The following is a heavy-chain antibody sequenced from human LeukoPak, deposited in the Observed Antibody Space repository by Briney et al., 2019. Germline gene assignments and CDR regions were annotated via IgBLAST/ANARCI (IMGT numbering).Heavy chain of an antibody. V-gene: IGHV4-39*01. J-gene: IGHJ6*02. CDR1: GDSITSSSYY. CDR3: ARIIIVGAPYYSFGMDV. D-gene: IGHD1-26*01. Sequence: SETLSLTCTVSGDSITSSSYYWGWIRQPPGKGLEWIGSIYYSGSTYYNPSLKSRVTISVDTSKNHFSLRLSSVTAADTAVYYCARIIIVGAPYYSFGMDVWGQGTTVTVSS. CDR2: IYYSGST.